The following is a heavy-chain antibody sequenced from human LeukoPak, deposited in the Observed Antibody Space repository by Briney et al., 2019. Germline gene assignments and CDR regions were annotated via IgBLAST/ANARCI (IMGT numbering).Heavy chain of an antibody. CDR1: SGSISSYY. V-gene: IGHV4-59*08. D-gene: IGHD6-19*01. J-gene: IGHJ4*02. CDR3: ARGKTGSGWPFFDY. CDR2: IYYSGST. Sequence: SETLSLTCTVSSGSISSYYWIWIRQPPGKGLEWIGYIYYSGSTNYNPSLKSRVTISVDTSKNQFSLKLSSVTAADTAVYYCARGKTGSGWPFFDYWGQGTLVTVSS.